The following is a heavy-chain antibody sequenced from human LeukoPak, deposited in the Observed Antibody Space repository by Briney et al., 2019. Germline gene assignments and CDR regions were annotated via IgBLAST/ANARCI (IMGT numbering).Heavy chain of an antibody. V-gene: IGHV4-59*01. CDR3: ARYRRGYSYGLDY. Sequence: SSETLSLTCTVSGGSISSDYWSWIRQPPGKGLEGIGDMYYSGSTNYNPSLKSPVTISVDTSKNKFSLTLRPLPPAAPALLYCARYRRGYSYGLDYSGQGTLVTVYS. D-gene: IGHD5-18*01. J-gene: IGHJ4*02. CDR1: GGSISSDY. CDR2: MYYSGST.